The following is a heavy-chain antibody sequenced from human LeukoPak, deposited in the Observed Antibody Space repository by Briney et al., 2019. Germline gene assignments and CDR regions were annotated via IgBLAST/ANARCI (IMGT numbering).Heavy chain of an antibody. V-gene: IGHV3-64D*06. CDR1: GFTFSSYA. Sequence: PGGSLRLSCSASGFTFSSYAMHWVRQAPGKGLEYVSAISSKGGSTYYADSVKGRFTISRDNSKNTLYLQMSSLRGEDTAVYYCVKVGDYYGSGSYYPPYLDYWGQGTLVTVSS. J-gene: IGHJ4*02. CDR2: ISSKGGST. CDR3: VKVGDYYGSGSYYPPYLDY. D-gene: IGHD3-10*01.